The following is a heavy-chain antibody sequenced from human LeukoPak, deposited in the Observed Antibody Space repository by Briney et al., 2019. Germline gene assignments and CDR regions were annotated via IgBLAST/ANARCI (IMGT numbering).Heavy chain of an antibody. CDR2: INHSGST. CDR1: GLIVTSNY. Sequence: GSLRLSCAGSGLIVTSNYMSWVRQPPGKGLEWIGEINHSGSTNYNPSLKSRVTISVDTSKNQFSLKLSSVTAADTAVYYCARRRVLRYFDWLKSQVVWFDPWGQGTLVTVSS. V-gene: IGHV4-34*01. J-gene: IGHJ5*02. D-gene: IGHD3-9*01. CDR3: ARRRVLRYFDWLKSQVVWFDP.